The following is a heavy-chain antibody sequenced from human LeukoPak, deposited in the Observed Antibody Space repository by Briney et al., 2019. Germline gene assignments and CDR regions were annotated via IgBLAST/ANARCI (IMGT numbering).Heavy chain of an antibody. CDR3: AKTNGYYSD. D-gene: IGHD3-22*01. CDR1: GFTFSSYG. CDR2: ISGSGGTT. V-gene: IGHV3-23*01. J-gene: IGHJ4*02. Sequence: AGGSLRLSCAASGFTFSSYGMNWVRQAPGKGLEWVSGISGSGGTTYYADSVKGRFIISRDNSKNSLSLQVSSLRAEDTAVYYCAKTNGYYSDWGQGTLVTVSS.